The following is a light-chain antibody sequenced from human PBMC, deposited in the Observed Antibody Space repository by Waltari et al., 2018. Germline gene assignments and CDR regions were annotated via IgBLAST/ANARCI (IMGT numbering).Light chain of an antibody. V-gene: IGKV3-20*01. CDR3: QQYSSSPYT. CDR1: QSVSSSY. Sequence: EIVLTQSPGTLSLSPGERATPSCRASQSVSSSYLAWYQQKPGQAPRLLIYGASSRATGIPDRFSGSGSGTDFTLTISRLEPEDFAVYYCQQYSSSPYTFGQGTKLEIK. CDR2: GAS. J-gene: IGKJ2*01.